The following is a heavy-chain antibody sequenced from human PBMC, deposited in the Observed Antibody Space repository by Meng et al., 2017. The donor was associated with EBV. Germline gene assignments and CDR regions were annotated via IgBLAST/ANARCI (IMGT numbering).Heavy chain of an antibody. Sequence: QVPLQQWGAGLLKPSEALSLTCAVYGGSFSGYYWSWVRQPPGKGLEWIGEINHSGSTNYNPSLKSRVTISVDTSKNQFSLKLSSVTAADTAVYYCARGGGNRGGIVGATYRLNWFDPWGQGTLVTVSA. J-gene: IGHJ5*02. CDR3: ARGGGNRGGIVGATYRLNWFDP. D-gene: IGHD1-26*01. V-gene: IGHV4-34*01. CDR2: INHSGST. CDR1: GGSFSGYY.